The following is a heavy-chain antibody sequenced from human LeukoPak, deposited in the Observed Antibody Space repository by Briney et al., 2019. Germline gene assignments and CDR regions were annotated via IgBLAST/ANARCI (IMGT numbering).Heavy chain of an antibody. D-gene: IGHD5-18*01. CDR1: GYTLTVYY. CDR2: INPNSGDT. Sequence: ASVTVSCKASGYTLTVYYIHWVRQAPGQGLEWMGRINPNSGDTNFAQKFQGRVTMTRDTSISTAYVDLSGLRPDDTAVYYCAREGSGYTYGRGSYFDYWGHGILVTVSS. V-gene: IGHV1-2*06. J-gene: IGHJ4*01. CDR3: AREGSGYTYGRGSYFDY.